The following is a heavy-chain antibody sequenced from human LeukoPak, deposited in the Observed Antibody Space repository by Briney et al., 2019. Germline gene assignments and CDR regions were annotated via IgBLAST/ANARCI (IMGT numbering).Heavy chain of an antibody. D-gene: IGHD3-10*01. V-gene: IGHV4-59*01. CDR1: GGSISSYY. CDR2: IYYSGST. J-gene: IGHJ4*02. CDR3: ARALAITMVRGATFDY. Sequence: SETLSLTCTVSGGSISSYYWSWIRQPPGKGLEWIGYIYYSGSTNYNPSLKSRVTISVDTSKNQFSLKPSSVTAADTAVYYCARALAITMVRGATFDYWGQGTLVTVSS.